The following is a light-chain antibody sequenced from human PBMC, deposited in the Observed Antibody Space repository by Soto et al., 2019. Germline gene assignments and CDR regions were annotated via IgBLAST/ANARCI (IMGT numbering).Light chain of an antibody. J-gene: IGLJ3*02. CDR2: GNS. CDR3: QSYDSSLSVGV. Sequence: QSVLTQPPSVSGAPGQRVTISCTGSSSNIGAGYDVHWYQQLPGTAPKLLIYGNSNRPSGVPDRFSGSKSGNSASLAITGLQAEDEADYYCQSYDSSLSVGVFGGGTKLTVL. V-gene: IGLV1-40*01. CDR1: SSNIGAGYD.